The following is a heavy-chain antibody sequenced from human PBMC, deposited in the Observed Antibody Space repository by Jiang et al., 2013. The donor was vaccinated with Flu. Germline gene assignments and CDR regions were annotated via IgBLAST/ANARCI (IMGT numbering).Heavy chain of an antibody. CDR1: GFTFSTYW. CDR3: VRHVYGRGADV. CDR2: IKEDGGAE. J-gene: IGHJ6*02. V-gene: IGHV3-7*01. Sequence: QLVESGGGLVQPGESLRISCAASGFTFSTYWMAWVRQAPGKGLEWVANIKEDGGAEYYLDSVKGRFGISRDNAQNSLFLQMNSLRAEDTALYFCVRHVYGRGADVWGQGTTVTVSS. D-gene: IGHD3-16*01.